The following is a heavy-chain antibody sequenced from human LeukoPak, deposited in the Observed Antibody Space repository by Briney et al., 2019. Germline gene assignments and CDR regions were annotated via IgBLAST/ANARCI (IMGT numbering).Heavy chain of an antibody. CDR3: ARDRVVAGLTLKPEFDP. V-gene: IGHV1-2*02. J-gene: IGHJ5*02. D-gene: IGHD6-19*01. Sequence: ASVKVSCKASGYTFTGYYMHWVRQAPGQGLEWMGWINPNSGGTNYAQKLQGRVTMTRDTSISTAYMELSRLRSDDTAVYYCARDRVVAGLTLKPEFDPWGQGTLVTVSS. CDR1: GYTFTGYY. CDR2: INPNSGGT.